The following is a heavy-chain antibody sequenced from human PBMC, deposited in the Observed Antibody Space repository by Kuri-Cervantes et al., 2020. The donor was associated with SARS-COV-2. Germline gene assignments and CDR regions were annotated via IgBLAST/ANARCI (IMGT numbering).Heavy chain of an antibody. Sequence: SETLSLTCTVSGGSVSSGSYYWSWIRQPPGKGLEWIGYIYYSGSTNYNPSLKSRVTISVDTSKNQFSLKLSSVTAADTAVYYCARILPSRYGKNFDYWGQGTLVTVSS. CDR1: GGSVSSGSYY. J-gene: IGHJ4*02. D-gene: IGHD2-2*01. V-gene: IGHV4-61*01. CDR3: ARILPSRYGKNFDY. CDR2: IYYSGST.